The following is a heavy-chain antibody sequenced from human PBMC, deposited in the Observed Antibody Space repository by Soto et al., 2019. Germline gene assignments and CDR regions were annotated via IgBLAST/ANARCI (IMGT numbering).Heavy chain of an antibody. D-gene: IGHD6-13*01. V-gene: IGHV4-61*01. Sequence: NPSETLSLTCTVSGGSVSRGSYYWSWIRQPPGKGLEWIGYIYYSGSTNYNPSLKSRVTISVDTSKNQFSLKLSSVTAADTAVYYCARVTGYSSCWYWFDPWGQGTLVTVSS. J-gene: IGHJ5*02. CDR3: ARVTGYSSCWYWFDP. CDR1: GGSVSRGSYY. CDR2: IYYSGST.